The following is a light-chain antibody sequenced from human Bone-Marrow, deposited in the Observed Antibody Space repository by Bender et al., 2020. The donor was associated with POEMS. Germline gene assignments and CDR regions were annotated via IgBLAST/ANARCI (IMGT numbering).Light chain of an antibody. CDR3: SCRNSSGNHLDVV. Sequence: SSELTQDPAVSVALGQTVRITCQGDSLRSYYASWYQQKPGQAPLLVIYGKNNRPSGIQDRFSGYRSGNTASLTIIGAQSADEADYYCSCRNSSGNHLDVVFGGGTKLTVL. CDR1: SLRSYY. CDR2: GKN. J-gene: IGLJ2*01. V-gene: IGLV3-19*01.